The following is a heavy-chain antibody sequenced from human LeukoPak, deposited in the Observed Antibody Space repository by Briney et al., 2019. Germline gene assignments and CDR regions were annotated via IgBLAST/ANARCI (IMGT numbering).Heavy chain of an antibody. CDR3: ARDKRHSYGRYFDH. J-gene: IGHJ4*02. CDR2: MQSTGSS. Sequence: SETVSLTCSVSGDSISTYHWNWIRKPPGKGLEWIGYMQSTGSSKCNPSLKSRVNIFVDTSKNQAALILTSVTAADTAVYYCARDKRHSYGRYFDHWGQGALVTVSS. CDR1: GDSISTYH. V-gene: IGHV4-59*01. D-gene: IGHD3-16*01.